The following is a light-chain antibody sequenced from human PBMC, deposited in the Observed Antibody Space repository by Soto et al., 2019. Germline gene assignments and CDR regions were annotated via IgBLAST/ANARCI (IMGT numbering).Light chain of an antibody. CDR1: SSDVGGYNY. V-gene: IGLV2-8*01. Sequence: QSALTQPPSASGSPGQSVAISCTGTSSDVGGYNYVSWYQQHPGKAPKLMIYEVNKRPSGVPDRFSGSKSGNTASLTVSGLQAEDEADYYCSSYTTSTTVVFGTGTKVTVL. CDR2: EVN. J-gene: IGLJ1*01. CDR3: SSYTTSTTVV.